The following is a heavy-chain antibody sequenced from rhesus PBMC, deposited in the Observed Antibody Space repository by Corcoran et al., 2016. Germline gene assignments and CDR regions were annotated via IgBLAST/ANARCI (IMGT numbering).Heavy chain of an antibody. J-gene: IGHJ4*01. CDR2: INPKTGGA. CDR1: GYTFTDYY. V-gene: IGHV1-138*01. Sequence: QVHLVQSGAEVQKPGSSVKVSCQASGYTFTDYYMHWVRQAPGQGLEWMGEINPKTGGANYAQKFQGRVTMTRDTSTSTAYMELSSLRSEDTAVYYCARAAFDSWGQGVLVTVSS. CDR3: ARAAFDS.